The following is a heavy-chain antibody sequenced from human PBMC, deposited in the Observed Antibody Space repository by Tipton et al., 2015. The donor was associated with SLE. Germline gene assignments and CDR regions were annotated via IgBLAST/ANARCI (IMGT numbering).Heavy chain of an antibody. Sequence: TLSLTCTVSGGPLTGDYWSWIRQPPGKGLEWIGYVFYTGRTTYNPSLERRVTISIDTSRTQFSLNLTSVTASDTAVYYCARGGAFWSGPTSYYYFFYYMDVWGKGTTVTVSS. CDR3: ARGGAFWSGPTSYYYFFYYMDV. CDR2: VFYTGRT. V-gene: IGHV4-59*08. D-gene: IGHD3-3*01. J-gene: IGHJ6*03. CDR1: GGPLTGDY.